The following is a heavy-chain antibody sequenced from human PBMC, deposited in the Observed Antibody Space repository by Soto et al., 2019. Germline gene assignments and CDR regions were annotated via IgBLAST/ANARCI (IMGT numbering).Heavy chain of an antibody. V-gene: IGHV1-8*01. Sequence: QVQLVQSGAEVKQPGASVKVSCRTSGYTFSNYDIGWVRQATGQGLEWMGWMNPDSTNTGYAQKFQGRVTLTRDTSISTAYMELNSLSSEDTAIYYCVRAIRDQLLSDYWGQGTLVTVSS. CDR3: VRAIRDQLLSDY. J-gene: IGHJ4*02. D-gene: IGHD1-26*01. CDR2: MNPDSTNT. CDR1: GYTFSNYD.